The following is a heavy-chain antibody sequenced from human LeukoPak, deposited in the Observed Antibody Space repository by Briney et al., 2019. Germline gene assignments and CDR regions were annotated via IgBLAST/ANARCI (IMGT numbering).Heavy chain of an antibody. V-gene: IGHV3-73*01. J-gene: IGHJ4*02. CDR3: TRGYQLPGFDY. D-gene: IGHD2-2*01. Sequence: PGGSLKLSCAASGFTFSGSAMHWVRQASGKGLEWVGRIRSKANSYATAYAASVKGRFTISRDDSKNTAYLQMNSLKTEDTAVYCCTRGYQLPGFDYWGQGTLVTVSS. CDR1: GFTFSGSA. CDR2: IRSKANSYAT.